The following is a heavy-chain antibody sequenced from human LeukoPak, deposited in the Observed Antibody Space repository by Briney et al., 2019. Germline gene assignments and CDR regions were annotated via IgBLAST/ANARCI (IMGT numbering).Heavy chain of an antibody. CDR2: ISSGGSTI. Sequence: GGSLRLSCAASEFTFSTYSMNCVRQAPGKGLEWVSYISSGGSTIYYADSVKGRFTISRDNAKNSLYLQMNSLRAEDTAVYYCAELGITMIGGVWGKGTTVTISS. D-gene: IGHD3-10*02. V-gene: IGHV3-48*04. CDR1: EFTFSTYS. J-gene: IGHJ6*04. CDR3: AELGITMIGGV.